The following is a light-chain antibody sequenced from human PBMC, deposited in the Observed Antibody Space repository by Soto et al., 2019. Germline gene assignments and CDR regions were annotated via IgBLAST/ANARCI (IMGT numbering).Light chain of an antibody. Sequence: TLSLSPGERATLSCRASQSVSSSYLAWYQQKPGQAPRLLIYGASSRATGIPDRFSGSGSGADFTLTISRLEPEDFAVYYCQQYGSSPLTFGGGTKVEIK. V-gene: IGKV3-20*01. J-gene: IGKJ4*01. CDR3: QQYGSSPLT. CDR1: QSVSSSY. CDR2: GAS.